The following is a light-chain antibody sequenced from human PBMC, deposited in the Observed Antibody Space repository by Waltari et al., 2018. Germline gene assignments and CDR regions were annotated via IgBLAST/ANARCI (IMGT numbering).Light chain of an antibody. J-gene: IGLJ1*01. V-gene: IGLV2-14*01. Sequence: QSALTQPASVSGSPGQSITISCTGTSSDIGGYNYVSWYQQHPGKAPKLMIYEVSNRPSGVSNRFSGSTSGNTASLTISGLQAEDEADYYCSSYTNSSTRVFGTGTQVTV. CDR1: SSDIGGYNY. CDR3: SSYTNSSTRV. CDR2: EVS.